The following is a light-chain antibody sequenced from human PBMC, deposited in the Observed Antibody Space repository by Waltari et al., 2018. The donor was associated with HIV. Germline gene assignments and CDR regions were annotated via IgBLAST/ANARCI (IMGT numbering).Light chain of an antibody. CDR2: WAS. V-gene: IGKV4-1*01. CDR1: RSLVSSSNNQNY. J-gene: IGKJ3*01. Sequence: DIVMTQSPASMPMSPGVRATLNCKTSRSLVSSSNNQNYLAWYQHKVGQSPKLLIYWASTRAPGVPERFSGGGSGTDFTLTIRGLQADDEAVYYCQQYETVPFTFGPGTTV. CDR3: QQYETVPFT.